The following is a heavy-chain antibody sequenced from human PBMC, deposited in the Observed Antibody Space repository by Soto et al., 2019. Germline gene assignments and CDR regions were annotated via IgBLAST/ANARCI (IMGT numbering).Heavy chain of an antibody. D-gene: IGHD4-17*01. V-gene: IGHV3-15*07. CDR2: IKCKIDGGTT. Sequence: EVQLVESGGGLVKPGGSLRLSCAASGFTFIDAWMNWVRQAPGKGLEWVGHIKCKIDGGTTDCAAPVKDRFTISRDDSKNTLYLQMNSLKTEDTGVYYCATDPRLLWQHPWGQGTLVTVSS. CDR3: ATDPRLLWQHP. J-gene: IGHJ5*02. CDR1: GFTFIDAW.